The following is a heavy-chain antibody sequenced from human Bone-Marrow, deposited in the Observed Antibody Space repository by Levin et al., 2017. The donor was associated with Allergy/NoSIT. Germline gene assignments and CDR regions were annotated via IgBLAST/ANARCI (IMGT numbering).Heavy chain of an antibody. D-gene: IGHD2-21*02. CDR2: ISSSGSTI. CDR1: GFTFSSYE. CDR3: ARVAVACDVDY. J-gene: IGHJ4*02. Sequence: GGSLRLSCAASGFTFSSYEMNWVRQAPGKGLEWVSYISSSGSTIYYADSVKGRFTISRDNAKNSLYLQLHSLRAEDTAVYYCARVAVACDVDYWGQGTLVTVSS. V-gene: IGHV3-48*03.